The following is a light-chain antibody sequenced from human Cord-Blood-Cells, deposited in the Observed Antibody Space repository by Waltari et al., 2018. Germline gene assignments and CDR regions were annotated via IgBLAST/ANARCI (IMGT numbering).Light chain of an antibody. CDR3: SSYTSSSTVV. CDR2: DVS. J-gene: IGLJ2*01. V-gene: IGLV2-14*01. Sequence: QSALTPPASVSGSPGQSLTISCTGTSSAVGGYNYVSWYQQHPGTAPKLKIYDVSNRPSGVSNRCSGSKSGNTASLTISGLQAEDEADYYCSSYTSSSTVVFGGGTKLTVL. CDR1: SSAVGGYNY.